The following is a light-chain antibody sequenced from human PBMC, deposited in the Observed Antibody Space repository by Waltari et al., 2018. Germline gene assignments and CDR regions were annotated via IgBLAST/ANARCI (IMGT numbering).Light chain of an antibody. CDR3: SSHTSAGTV. Sequence: QSALTQPASVSGSPGQSITISCSGTSSDVGGFNYVSWYQQHPGKVPKLMIYEVSNRPSWVSNRFSGSKSGNTASLTISGLQADDEADYYCSSHTSAGTVFGGGTKLTVL. J-gene: IGLJ3*02. CDR2: EVS. CDR1: SSDVGGFNY. V-gene: IGLV2-14*01.